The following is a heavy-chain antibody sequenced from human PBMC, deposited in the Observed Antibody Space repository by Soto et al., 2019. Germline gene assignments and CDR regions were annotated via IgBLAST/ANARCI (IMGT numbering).Heavy chain of an antibody. D-gene: IGHD2-8*01. CDR3: AKSTDRRLAPANGGLHY. Sequence: EVQLLVSGGGFVQSGGSLRLSCGASGFTFSSHAMTWVRQAPGEGLEWVSTITNTGGNKIYADSVKGRFNISRANSKNTLFLQMNNLRVEDTATYYCAKSTDRRLAPANGGLHYWGQGTLVSVSS. J-gene: IGHJ4*02. CDR2: ITNTGGNK. V-gene: IGHV3-23*01. CDR1: GFTFSSHA.